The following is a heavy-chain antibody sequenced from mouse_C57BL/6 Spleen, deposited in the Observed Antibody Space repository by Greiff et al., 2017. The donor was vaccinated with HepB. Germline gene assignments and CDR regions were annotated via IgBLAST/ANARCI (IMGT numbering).Heavy chain of an antibody. D-gene: IGHD2-3*01. CDR3: TPYDGYVYAMDY. CDR2: IDPENGDT. J-gene: IGHJ4*01. CDR1: GFNIKDDY. V-gene: IGHV14-4*01. Sequence: EVQLQQSGAELVRPGASVKLSCTASGFNIKDDYMHWVKQRPEQGLEWIGWIDPENGDTEYASKFQGKATITADTSSNTAYLQISSLTSEDTAVYYCTPYDGYVYAMDYWGQGTSVTVSS.